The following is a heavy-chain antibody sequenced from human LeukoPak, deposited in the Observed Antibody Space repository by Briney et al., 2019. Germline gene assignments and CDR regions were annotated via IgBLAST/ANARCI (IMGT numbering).Heavy chain of an antibody. J-gene: IGHJ6*03. Sequence: SSVKVSCKASGGTFSSYAISWVRQAPGQGLEWMGGFIPIFGTANYAQKFQGRVTITADESTSTAYMELSSLRSEDTAVYYCARGSSYGSGIYYYYYYMDVWGKGTTVTVSS. V-gene: IGHV1-69*01. D-gene: IGHD3-10*01. CDR3: ARGSSYGSGIYYYYYYMDV. CDR1: GGTFSSYA. CDR2: FIPIFGTA.